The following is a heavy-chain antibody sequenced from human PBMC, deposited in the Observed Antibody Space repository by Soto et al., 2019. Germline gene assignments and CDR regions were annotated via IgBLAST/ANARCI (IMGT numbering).Heavy chain of an antibody. CDR3: VKDSTVSGVRQGLDF. V-gene: IGHV3-9*01. D-gene: IGHD6-19*01. CDR1: GFTFDDYA. CDR2: IIWNSAYI. Sequence: GGSLRLSCAVSGFTFDDYAMHWVRQAPGKGLEWVAGIIWNSAYIVYADSVKGRFTISRDNAKNSLHLQLDSLRAEDTALYYCVKDSTVSGVRQGLDFWGRGTLVTVSS. J-gene: IGHJ4*02.